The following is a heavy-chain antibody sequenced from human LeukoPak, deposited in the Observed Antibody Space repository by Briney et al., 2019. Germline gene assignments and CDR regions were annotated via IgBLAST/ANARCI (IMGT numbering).Heavy chain of an antibody. V-gene: IGHV3-23*01. J-gene: IGHJ5*02. CDR2: TSGSGGST. Sequence: GGSLRLSCAASGFTFSSYAMSWVRQAPGKGLEWVSATSGSGGSTYYADSVKGRFTISRDNSKNTLYLQMNSLRAEDTAIYYCAKTDIVVVPAAFIDPWGQGTLVTVSS. CDR3: AKTDIVVVPAAFIDP. D-gene: IGHD2-2*01. CDR1: GFTFSSYA.